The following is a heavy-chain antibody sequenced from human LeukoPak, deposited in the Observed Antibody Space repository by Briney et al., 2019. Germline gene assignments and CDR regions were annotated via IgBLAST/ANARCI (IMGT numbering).Heavy chain of an antibody. J-gene: IGHJ4*02. CDR2: ISYDGSNK. Sequence: GGSLRLSCAASGFTFSSYAMHWVRQAPGKGLEWVAVISYDGSNKYYADSVKGRFPISRDNYQNTLYLQMNSLTAEDPALYYCARGPNYDILTGYLHYWGQGTLVTVSS. CDR3: ARGPNYDILTGYLHY. CDR1: GFTFSSYA. D-gene: IGHD3-9*01. V-gene: IGHV3-30*01.